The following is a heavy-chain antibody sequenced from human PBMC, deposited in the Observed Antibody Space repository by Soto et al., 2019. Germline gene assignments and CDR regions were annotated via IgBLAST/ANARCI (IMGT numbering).Heavy chain of an antibody. J-gene: IGHJ6*02. D-gene: IGHD3-16*01. CDR3: VNDYYFGLDV. Sequence: GGSLRLSCVASGFTFDDYGMSWVRQAPGKGLEWVSGLNWNGGNTGYADSVKGRFTISRDNAKNSLYLQMNSLRVEGTALYYCVNDYYFGLDVWGQGTAVTVSS. V-gene: IGHV3-20*04. CDR2: LNWNGGNT. CDR1: GFTFDDYG.